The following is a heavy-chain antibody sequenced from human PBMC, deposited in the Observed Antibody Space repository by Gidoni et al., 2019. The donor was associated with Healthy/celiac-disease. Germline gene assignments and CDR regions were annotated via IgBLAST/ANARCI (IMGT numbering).Heavy chain of an antibody. J-gene: IGHJ5*02. CDR3: ARDLGSGWPNWFDP. Sequence: VQLVESGGGLVQPGGSLRLSCAASGFPFRSDWMSWVRQAPGKGLEWVANIKQDGSEKYYGDSVKGRFTISRDNAKNSLYLQMNSLRAEDTAVYYCARDLGSGWPNWFDPWGQGTLVTVSS. D-gene: IGHD6-19*01. V-gene: IGHV3-7*03. CDR2: IKQDGSEK. CDR1: GFPFRSDW.